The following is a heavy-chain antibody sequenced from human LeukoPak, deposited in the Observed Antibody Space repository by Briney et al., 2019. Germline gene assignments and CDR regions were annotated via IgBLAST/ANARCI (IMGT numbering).Heavy chain of an antibody. J-gene: IGHJ4*02. CDR1: GFTFSSYA. CDR2: ISYDGSNK. D-gene: IGHD1-26*01. Sequence: GSLRLSCAASGFTFSSYAMHWVRQAPGKGLEWVAVISYDGSNKYYADSVKGRFTISRDNSKNTLYLQMNSLRAEDTAVYYCARVSGSYLDYWGQGTLVTVSS. V-gene: IGHV3-30-3*01. CDR3: ARVSGSYLDY.